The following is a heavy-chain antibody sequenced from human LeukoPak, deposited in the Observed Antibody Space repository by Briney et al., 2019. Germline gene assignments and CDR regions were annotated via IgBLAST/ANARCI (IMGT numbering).Heavy chain of an antibody. CDR1: GGSIKNYF. D-gene: IGHD6-13*01. CDR3: ARSYTSSWRSPFDH. J-gene: IGHJ4*02. V-gene: IGHV4-59*01. CDR2: IYYSGTT. Sequence: SETLSLTCTVSGGSIKNYFWSWIRQSPGKGLQWIGYIYYSGTTNYNPSLKSRVTISVDTSKNQFSLKLTSVTAADTAVYYCARSYTSSWRSPFDHWGQGILVTVSS.